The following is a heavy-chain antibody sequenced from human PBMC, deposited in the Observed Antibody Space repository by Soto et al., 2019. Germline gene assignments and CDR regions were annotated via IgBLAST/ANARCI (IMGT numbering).Heavy chain of an antibody. CDR3: ARVTTVTYYYYYGMDV. CDR1: GYTFTSYA. V-gene: IGHV1-3*01. CDR2: INAGNGNT. J-gene: IGHJ6*02. D-gene: IGHD4-17*01. Sequence: GASVKVSCKASGYTFTSYAMHWVRQAPGQRLEWMGWINAGNGNTKYSQKFQGRVTITRDTSASTAYMELSSLRSEDTAVYYCARVTTVTYYYYYGMDVWGQGTTVTVSS.